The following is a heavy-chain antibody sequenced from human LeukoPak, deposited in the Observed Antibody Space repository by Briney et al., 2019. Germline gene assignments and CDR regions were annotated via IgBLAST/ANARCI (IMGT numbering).Heavy chain of an antibody. CDR2: ISAHNGNT. CDR1: GYTFTSHG. J-gene: IGHJ4*02. V-gene: IGHV1-18*01. D-gene: IGHD2-2*02. CDR3: ARSLGYCSSTSCYISYFDY. Sequence: ASVKVSCKASGYTFTSHGISWVRQAPGQGLEWMGWISAHNGNTNYAQKLQGRVTMTTDTSTSTAYMELRTLRSDDTAVYYCARSLGYCSSTSCYISYFDYWGQGTLVTVSS.